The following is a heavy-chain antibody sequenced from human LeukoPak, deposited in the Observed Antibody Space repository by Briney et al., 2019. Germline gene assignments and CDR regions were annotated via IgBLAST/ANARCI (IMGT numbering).Heavy chain of an antibody. CDR2: INSDGSST. J-gene: IGHJ4*02. CDR1: GFTFSSYW. Sequence: GGSLRLSCAASGFTFSSYWMHWVRQAPGKGLVWVSRINSDGSSTSYADSVKGRFTISRDNAKNTLYLQMNSLRDEDTAVYYCARDSSWGYSGGCFDYWGQGILVTVSS. D-gene: IGHD6-19*01. CDR3: ARDSSWGYSGGCFDY. V-gene: IGHV3-74*01.